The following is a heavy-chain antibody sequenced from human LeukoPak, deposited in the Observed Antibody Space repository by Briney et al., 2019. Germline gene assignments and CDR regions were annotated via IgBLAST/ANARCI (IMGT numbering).Heavy chain of an antibody. V-gene: IGHV3-21*01. CDR1: GFTLSTYN. D-gene: IGHD6-19*01. CDR3: ARDAVTGYSSGWYKPFPFGS. CDR2: ISSSSSYL. J-gene: IGHJ4*02. Sequence: GGSLRLSCAASGFTLSTYNMNWVRQAPGKGLEWVSSISSSSSYLFFADSVKGRFSISRDNTKNSLYLQMSGLRAEDMAVYYCARDAVTGYSSGWYKPFPFGSWGQGTLVTVSS.